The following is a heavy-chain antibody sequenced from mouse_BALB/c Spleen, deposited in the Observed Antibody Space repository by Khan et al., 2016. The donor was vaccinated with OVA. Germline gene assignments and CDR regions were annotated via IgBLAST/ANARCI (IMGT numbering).Heavy chain of an antibody. Sequence: QIQESGPDLVKPSQSLSLTCTFTDYSFTSCYGWYWIRQFPGNKLEWMGYISYIATTNYNPSLKSRISITRDTSKNQLYLQLKYVNTEDTATYYCARKARIKYWGQGTTLTVAS. CDR3: ARKARIKY. CDR1: DYSFTSCYG. J-gene: IGHJ2*01. V-gene: IGHV3-1*02. CDR2: ISYIATT.